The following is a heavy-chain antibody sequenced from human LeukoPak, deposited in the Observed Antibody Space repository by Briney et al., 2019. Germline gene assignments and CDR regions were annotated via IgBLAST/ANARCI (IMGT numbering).Heavy chain of an antibody. CDR3: ARGDFCSATSCYLRPMDV. J-gene: IGHJ6*03. D-gene: IGHD2-2*01. CDR2: IYHSGST. Sequence: SETLSLTCTVSGGSISDYYWSWIRQPPGKELEWIGYIYHSGSTTYKPSLKSRVTMSVDTSKNQISLKLSSVTAADAAVYYCARGDFCSATSCYLRPMDVWGKGTTVTVSS. V-gene: IGHV4-59*01. CDR1: GGSISDYY.